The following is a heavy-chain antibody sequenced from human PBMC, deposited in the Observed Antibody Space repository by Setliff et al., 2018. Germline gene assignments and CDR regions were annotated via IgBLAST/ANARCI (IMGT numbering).Heavy chain of an antibody. V-gene: IGHV3-7*01. CDR3: ARDSRQWLSPEYFQH. J-gene: IGHJ1*01. Sequence: GGSLRLSCAASGFTFSSYWMSWVRQAPGKGLEWVANIKQDGSEKYYVDSVKGRFTISRDNAKNSLDLQMNSLRAEATAVYYCARDSRQWLSPEYFQHWGQGTLGTVSS. CDR2: IKQDGSEK. D-gene: IGHD6-19*01. CDR1: GFTFSSYW.